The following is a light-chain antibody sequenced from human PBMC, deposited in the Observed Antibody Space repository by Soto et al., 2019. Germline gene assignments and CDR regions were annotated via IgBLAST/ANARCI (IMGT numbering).Light chain of an antibody. CDR2: GAS. CDR1: QSVSSN. CDR3: QQYNNWPPLT. Sequence: EIVMTQSPATLSVSAGERVTLSCRASQSVSSNLAWYQQKPGQAPRLLIYGASTRATGIPARFSGSGSGTDFPLTISSLQSEDFAVYYWQQYNNWPPLTFGGGTKVEIK. J-gene: IGKJ4*01. V-gene: IGKV3D-15*01.